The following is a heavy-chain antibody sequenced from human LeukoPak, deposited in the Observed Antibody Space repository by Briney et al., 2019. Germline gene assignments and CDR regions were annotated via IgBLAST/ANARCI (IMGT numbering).Heavy chain of an antibody. V-gene: IGHV3-74*01. CDR3: ARDYYSGSRDLDY. Sequence: WGSLRLSCAASGFTFSSYWMHWVRQAPGKGLMWVSLITTDGSSTTYADSVRGRFTISRDNAKNTLYLQMNSLRAEDTAVYYCARDYYSGSRDLDYWGQGTLVTVSS. CDR1: GFTFSSYW. CDR2: ITTDGSST. J-gene: IGHJ4*02. D-gene: IGHD3-22*01.